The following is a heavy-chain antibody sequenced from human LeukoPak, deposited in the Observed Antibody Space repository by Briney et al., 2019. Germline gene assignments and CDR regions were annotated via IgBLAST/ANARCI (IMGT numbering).Heavy chain of an antibody. CDR3: ARLKYYYDSSGYRAEYFQH. D-gene: IGHD3-22*01. J-gene: IGHJ1*01. Sequence: PSETLSLTCTVSGGSISSGGYYWSWIRQPAGKGLEWIGRMYTSGNTNYNPSLKSRATISVDTSKNQFSLKLSSVTAADTAVYYCARLKYYYDSSGYRAEYFQHWGQGTLVTVSS. V-gene: IGHV4-61*02. CDR2: MYTSGNT. CDR1: GGSISSGGYY.